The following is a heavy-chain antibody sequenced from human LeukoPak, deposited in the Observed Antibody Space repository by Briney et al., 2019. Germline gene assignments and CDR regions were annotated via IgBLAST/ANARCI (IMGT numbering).Heavy chain of an antibody. CDR2: MNPNSGNT. D-gene: IGHD3-10*01. Sequence: ASVKVSCKASGYTFTSYDINWVRQATGQGLEWMGWMNPNSGNTGYAQKFQGRVTMTRNTSISTAYMELSSLRSEDTAVYYCARGLTFRTITMVRGKPLGYWGQGTLVTVSS. CDR1: GYTFTSYD. CDR3: ARGLTFRTITMVRGKPLGY. J-gene: IGHJ4*02. V-gene: IGHV1-8*01.